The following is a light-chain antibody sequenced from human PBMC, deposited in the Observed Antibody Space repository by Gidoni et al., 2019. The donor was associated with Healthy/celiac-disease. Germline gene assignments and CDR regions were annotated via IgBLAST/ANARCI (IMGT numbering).Light chain of an antibody. V-gene: IGKV3-20*01. J-gene: IGKJ1*01. Sequence: EIVLTQSPGTLSLSPGEIATLSCRASQSVSSSYLAWYQQKPGQAPRPLIYGASSRATGIPDRFSGSGSGTDFTLTISRLEPEDSAVYYCQQYGSSPPWTFGQGTKVEIK. CDR1: QSVSSSY. CDR3: QQYGSSPPWT. CDR2: GAS.